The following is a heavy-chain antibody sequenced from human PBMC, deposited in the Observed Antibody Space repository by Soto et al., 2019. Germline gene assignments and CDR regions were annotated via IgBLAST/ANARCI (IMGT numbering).Heavy chain of an antibody. CDR3: ARRPTWRFRRDYFAY. CDR2: IYPGDSDT. CDR1: GYSFTSYW. Sequence: PGESLKISCKGSGYSFTSYWIGWVRQMPGKGLEWMGIIYPGDSDTRYSPSFQGQVTISADKSISTAYLQWSGLKASDTAMYYCARRPTWRFRRDYFAYWGQGTLVTVAS. J-gene: IGHJ4*02. V-gene: IGHV5-51*01. D-gene: IGHD3-3*01.